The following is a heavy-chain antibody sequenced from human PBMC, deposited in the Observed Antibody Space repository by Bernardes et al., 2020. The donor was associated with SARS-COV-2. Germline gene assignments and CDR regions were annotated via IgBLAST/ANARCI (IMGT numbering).Heavy chain of an antibody. J-gene: IGHJ4*02. CDR3: TRELYTGYGDGRYFDS. D-gene: IGHD5-12*01. V-gene: IGHV1-46*03. CDR1: GYTFTSYY. Sequence: ASVKVSCKASGYTFTSYYIHWVRQAPGQGLEWLGLINPSDGSTTYGQTFQGRVTMTRDTSTNIAYMELSSVTSELTAVYFCTRELYTGYGDGRYFDSWGQGTLVTVSS. CDR2: INPSDGST.